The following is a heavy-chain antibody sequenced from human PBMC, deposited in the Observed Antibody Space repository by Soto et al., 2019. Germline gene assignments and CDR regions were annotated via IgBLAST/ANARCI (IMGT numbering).Heavy chain of an antibody. D-gene: IGHD2-2*01. CDR3: AKRYCSITSCYDYYYGMDV. CDR2: ISGSGGST. Sequence: EVQLLESGVGLVQHGGSLRLSCAASGFTFSSYAMSWVRQAPGKGLEWVSSISGSGGSTYYADSVKGRFTLSRDNSKNPLYLQMHSLRAEDTAVYYCAKRYCSITSCYDYYYGMDVWGQGTTVTVSS. V-gene: IGHV3-23*01. CDR1: GFTFSSYA. J-gene: IGHJ6*02.